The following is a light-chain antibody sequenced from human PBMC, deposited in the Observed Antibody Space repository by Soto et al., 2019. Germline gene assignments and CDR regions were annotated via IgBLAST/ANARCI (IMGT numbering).Light chain of an antibody. V-gene: IGKV3-20*01. CDR1: QSISSSH. CDR2: GTS. Sequence: ELVLTQSPGTLSLSPGEGATLSCRASQSISSSHLAWYQQRLGQAPRLLIYGTSNRATGIPDRFSGSRSGTDFTLTITRLEHEDFAVYYCQQYSSSPWTFGQGTTVEIK. J-gene: IGKJ1*01. CDR3: QQYSSSPWT.